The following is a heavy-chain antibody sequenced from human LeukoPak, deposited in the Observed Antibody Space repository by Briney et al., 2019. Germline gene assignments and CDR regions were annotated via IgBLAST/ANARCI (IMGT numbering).Heavy chain of an antibody. Sequence: SETLSLTCTVSGGSISSYYWSWIWQPAGKGLEWIARIYTSGSTNYNPSLKSRVTMSVDTSKNQFSLKLSSVTATDTAVYYCAGAPELVTAHGGYYFDYWGQGTLVTVSS. D-gene: IGHD2-21*02. CDR1: GGSISSYY. J-gene: IGHJ4*02. V-gene: IGHV4-4*07. CDR2: IYTSGST. CDR3: AGAPELVTAHGGYYFDY.